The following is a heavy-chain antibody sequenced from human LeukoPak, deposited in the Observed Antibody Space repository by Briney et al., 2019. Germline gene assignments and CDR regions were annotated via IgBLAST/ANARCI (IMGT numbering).Heavy chain of an antibody. V-gene: IGHV4-30-2*01. Sequence: SETLSPTCAVSGDSTSSGGYSWNWIRQPPGKGLEWIRNIYQSGNTYNNPSLRSRVTISADRSKNQFSLKLSSVTAADTAVYYCARGDDSSGPEGAFDIWGQGTMVTVSS. CDR3: ARGDDSSGPEGAFDI. J-gene: IGHJ3*02. D-gene: IGHD3-22*01. CDR2: IYQSGNT. CDR1: GDSTSSGGYS.